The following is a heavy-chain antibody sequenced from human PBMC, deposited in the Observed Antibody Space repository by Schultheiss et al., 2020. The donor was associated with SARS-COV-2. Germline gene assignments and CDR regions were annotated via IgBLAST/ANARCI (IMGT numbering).Heavy chain of an antibody. CDR3: AGENFSLWFDP. V-gene: IGHV4-34*01. CDR2: IYHSGST. D-gene: IGHD3-10*01. J-gene: IGHJ5*02. Sequence: SETLSLTCAVYGGSFSGYYWSWIRQPPGKGLEWIGEIYHSGSTNYNPSLKSRVTISVDKSKNQFSLKLSSVTAADTAVYYCAGENFSLWFDPWGQGTLVTVSS. CDR1: GGSFSGYY.